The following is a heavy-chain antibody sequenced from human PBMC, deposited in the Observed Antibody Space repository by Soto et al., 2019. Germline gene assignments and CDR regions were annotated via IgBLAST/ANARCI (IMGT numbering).Heavy chain of an antibody. V-gene: IGHV1-24*01. Sequence: GASVKVSCKVSGYTLTELSMHWVRQAPGKGLEWMGGFDPEDGETIYAQKFQGRVTMTEDTSTDTAYMELSSLRSEDTAVYYCATDRFGIAVAGHYYYYGMDVWGQRTTVTVSS. CDR1: GYTLTELS. D-gene: IGHD6-19*01. J-gene: IGHJ6*02. CDR2: FDPEDGET. CDR3: ATDRFGIAVAGHYYYYGMDV.